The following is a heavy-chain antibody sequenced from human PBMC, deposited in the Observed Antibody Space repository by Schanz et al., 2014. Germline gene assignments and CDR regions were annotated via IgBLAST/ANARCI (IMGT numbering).Heavy chain of an antibody. Sequence: QVQLVQSGAEVKKLGASVKVSCKASGYTFTDYYMHWVRQAPGQGLEWMGWINPNSVGTSYAQKFQGRVTRPRDTSMSTAYMAMSRLIPALADVYYCAREMLDIVATMDDDACDIWGQWTMVNVS. CDR2: INPNSVGT. CDR3: AREMLDIVATMDDDACDI. CDR1: GYTFTDYY. V-gene: IGHV1-2*02. D-gene: IGHD5-12*01. J-gene: IGHJ3*02.